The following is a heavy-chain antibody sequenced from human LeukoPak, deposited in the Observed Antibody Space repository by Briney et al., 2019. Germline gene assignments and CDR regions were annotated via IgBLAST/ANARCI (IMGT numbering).Heavy chain of an antibody. CDR3: ARADPLDILTGYYDPLNYAFDI. D-gene: IGHD3-9*01. CDR2: ISRNGGST. V-gene: IGHV3-64*04. Sequence: GGSLRLSCSASGFTFSSFAMHWVRQAPGKGLEYVAAISRNGGSTYYADSVRGRFTISRDNSKNTLYLQMNSLRAEDTAVYYCARADPLDILTGYYDPLNYAFDIWGQGTMVTVSS. J-gene: IGHJ3*02. CDR1: GFTFSSFA.